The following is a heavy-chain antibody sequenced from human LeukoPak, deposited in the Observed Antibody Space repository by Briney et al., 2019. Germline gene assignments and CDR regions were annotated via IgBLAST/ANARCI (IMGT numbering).Heavy chain of an antibody. J-gene: IGHJ4*02. Sequence: PSETLSLTCTVSGGSISSSSYYWGWIRQPPGKGLEWIGSIYYSGSTYYNPSLKSRVTISVDTSKNQFSLKLSSVTAADTAVYYCARGSWEQQLVVWGQGTLVTVSS. CDR3: ARGSWEQQLVV. CDR1: GGSISSSSYY. V-gene: IGHV4-39*01. D-gene: IGHD6-13*01. CDR2: IYYSGST.